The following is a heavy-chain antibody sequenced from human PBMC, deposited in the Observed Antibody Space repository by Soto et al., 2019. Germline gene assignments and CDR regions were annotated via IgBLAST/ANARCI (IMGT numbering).Heavy chain of an antibody. CDR3: ARRYGWAFDI. J-gene: IGHJ3*02. Sequence: SETLSLTCTVSGGSVSSVDWNWSWIRQPPGKGLEWIGYIYYSGSTNYNPSLKSRVTISVDTSKNQFSLKLSSVTAADTAVYYCARRYGWAFDIWGQGTMVTVSS. CDR1: GGSVSSVDWN. V-gene: IGHV4-61*08. CDR2: IYYSGST. D-gene: IGHD3-16*01.